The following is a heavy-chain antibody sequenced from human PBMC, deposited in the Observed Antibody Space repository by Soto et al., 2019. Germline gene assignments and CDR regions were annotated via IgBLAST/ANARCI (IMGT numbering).Heavy chain of an antibody. CDR1: GFTFSSYS. Sequence: PGGSLRLSCAASGFTFSSYSMNWVRQAPGKGLEWVSSISSSSSYIYYADSVKGRFTISRDNAKNSLYLQMNSLRAEDTAVYYCARGWLRDPYYYYGMDVWGQGTTVTVSS. V-gene: IGHV3-21*01. CDR3: ARGWLRDPYYYYGMDV. J-gene: IGHJ6*02. CDR2: ISSSSSYI. D-gene: IGHD5-12*01.